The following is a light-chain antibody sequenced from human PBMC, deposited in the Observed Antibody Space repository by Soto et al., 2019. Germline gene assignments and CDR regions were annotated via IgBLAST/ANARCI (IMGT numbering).Light chain of an antibody. CDR1: SGHSSYA. Sequence: QLVLTQSPSASASLGASLKLTCTLSSGHSSYAIAWHQQQPEKGPRYLMKLNSDGSHSKGDGIPDRFSGSSSGAERYLTISSLQSEDEADYYCQTWGTGIRVFGGRTKLTVL. CDR3: QTWGTGIRV. CDR2: LNSDGSH. V-gene: IGLV4-69*01. J-gene: IGLJ3*02.